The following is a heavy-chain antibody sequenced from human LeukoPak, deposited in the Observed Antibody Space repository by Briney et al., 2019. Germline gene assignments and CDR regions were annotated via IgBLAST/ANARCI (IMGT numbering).Heavy chain of an antibody. D-gene: IGHD6-13*01. V-gene: IGHV3-23*01. CDR1: GVIFSNFA. J-gene: IGHJ4*02. CDR2: VSGSGDKM. Sequence: GGSLRLSCAASGVIFSNFAMYWVRQAPGKGLEWVATVSGSGDKMYHADSVKGRFTISRDNSKNTIYLQMNSLRAEDTALYYCAKAAAAPGFDFWGQGTLVTVSS. CDR3: AKAAAAPGFDF.